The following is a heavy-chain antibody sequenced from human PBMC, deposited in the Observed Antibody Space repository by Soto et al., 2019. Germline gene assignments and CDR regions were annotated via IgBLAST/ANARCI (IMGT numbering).Heavy chain of an antibody. V-gene: IGHV3-23*01. Sequence: EVQLLESGGGLVQPGGSLRLSCTASGFTFSDHAMTWVRQAPGKGLEWLSGISGGGTGAYYADSVKGRFTVSRDNXXXTVXXQMXXLXXXXXXXXXXXXDLWWHTHWGQGTLVTVSS. CDR1: GFTFSDHA. CDR2: ISGGGTGA. J-gene: IGHJ4*02. D-gene: IGHD2-15*01. CDR3: XXDLWWHTH.